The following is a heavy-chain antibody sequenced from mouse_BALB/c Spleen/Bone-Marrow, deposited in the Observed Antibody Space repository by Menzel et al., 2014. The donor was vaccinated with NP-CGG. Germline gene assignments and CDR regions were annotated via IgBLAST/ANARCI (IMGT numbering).Heavy chain of an antibody. CDR3: ARSRRQLGLPFDY. V-gene: IGHV3-1*02. Sequence: EVKLMESGPDLVKPSQSPSLTCTVTGYSITSGYSWHWIRQFPGNKLEWMGYIHYSGSTNYNPSLKSRISITRDTSKNQFFLQLNSVTTEDTATYYCARSRRQLGLPFDYWGQGTTLTFSS. CDR2: IHYSGST. CDR1: GYSITSGYS. D-gene: IGHD3-2*01. J-gene: IGHJ2*01.